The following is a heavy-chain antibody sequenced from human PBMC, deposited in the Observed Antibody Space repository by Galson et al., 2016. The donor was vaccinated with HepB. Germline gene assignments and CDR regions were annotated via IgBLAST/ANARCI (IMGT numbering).Heavy chain of an antibody. J-gene: IGHJ4*02. CDR1: GINFNIYG. V-gene: IGHV3-33*05. CDR3: ATSVLYFYGSGTLSEY. CDR2: ITYDGTKR. Sequence: SLRLSCAASGINFNIYGMYWVRQAPGKGLEWVAVITYDGTKRYYADSVKGRFTISRENSKNTLYLQMNSLRPEETAVYYCATSVLYFYGSGTLSEYWGQGALVSVSS. D-gene: IGHD3-10*01.